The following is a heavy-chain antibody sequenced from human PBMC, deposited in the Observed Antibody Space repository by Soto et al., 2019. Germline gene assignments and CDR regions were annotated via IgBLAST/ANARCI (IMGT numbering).Heavy chain of an antibody. CDR3: ARERERGYYDSSGFPDY. CDR2: IYHSGST. Sequence: QVQLQESGPGLVKPSGTLSLTCAVSGGSISSSNWWSWVRQPPGKGLEWIGEIYHSGSTNYNPSLKSRVTISVDKSKNQFSLKLSSVTAADTAVDYCARERERGYYDSSGFPDYWGQGTLVTVSS. V-gene: IGHV4-4*02. CDR1: GGSISSSNW. J-gene: IGHJ4*02. D-gene: IGHD3-22*01.